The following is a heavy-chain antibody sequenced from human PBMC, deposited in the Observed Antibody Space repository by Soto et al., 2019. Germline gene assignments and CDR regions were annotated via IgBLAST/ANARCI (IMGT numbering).Heavy chain of an antibody. J-gene: IGHJ5*02. V-gene: IGHV4-31*03. Sequence: QVQLQESGPGLVKPSQTLSLTCTVSGGSISSGGYYWSWIRQHPGKGLEWIGYIYYSGSTYYNPSLKSRVTITVDTSKDQFSLKLSSVTAADTAVYYCARGDIVVVPADKGGWFDPWGQGTLVTVSS. CDR3: ARGDIVVVPADKGGWFDP. D-gene: IGHD2-2*01. CDR1: GGSISSGGYY. CDR2: IYYSGST.